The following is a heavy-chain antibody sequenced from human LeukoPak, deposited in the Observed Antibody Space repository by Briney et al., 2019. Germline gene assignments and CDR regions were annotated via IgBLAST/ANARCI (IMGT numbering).Heavy chain of an antibody. V-gene: IGHV3-66*01. J-gene: IGHJ4*02. CDR2: ISSAGTT. CDR1: GFTVSSSY. D-gene: IGHD6-13*01. Sequence: GGSLRLSCAASGFTVSSSYMSWVRQAPGKGLEWVSIISSAGTTYYADSAKGRFTIPRDNSKNTVYLQVNSLRDEDTAVYYCARDLEAANTYYFDYWGQGTMVTVSS. CDR3: ARDLEAANTYYFDY.